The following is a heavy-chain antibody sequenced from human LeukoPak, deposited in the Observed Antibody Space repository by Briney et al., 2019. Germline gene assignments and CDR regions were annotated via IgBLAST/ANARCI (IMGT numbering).Heavy chain of an antibody. Sequence: PGRSLRLSCTASGFTFGDYAMSWFRQAPGKGLEWVGFIRSKAYGGTTEYAASVKGRFTISRDDSKSIAYLQMNSLKTEDTAVYYCTRDSSYCYDSSGSDYFDYWGQGTLVTVSS. J-gene: IGHJ4*02. CDR1: GFTFGDYA. D-gene: IGHD3-22*01. V-gene: IGHV3-49*03. CDR2: IRSKAYGGTT. CDR3: TRDSSYCYDSSGSDYFDY.